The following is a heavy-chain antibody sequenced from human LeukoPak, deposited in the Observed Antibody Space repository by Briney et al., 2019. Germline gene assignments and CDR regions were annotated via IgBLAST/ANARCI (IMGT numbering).Heavy chain of an antibody. CDR3: ARDGAAHCGGDCYSGAFDI. D-gene: IGHD2-21*02. J-gene: IGHJ3*02. CDR2: ISGSSRNI. Sequence: PGGSLRLSCGASGFTFSSYSMNWVRQAPGKGLEWVSYISGSSRNIYYPDSVRGRFTISRDNAKNSLHLQMNSLRDEDTAVYYCARDGAAHCGGDCYSGAFDIWGQGTMVTVSS. CDR1: GFTFSSYS. V-gene: IGHV3-48*02.